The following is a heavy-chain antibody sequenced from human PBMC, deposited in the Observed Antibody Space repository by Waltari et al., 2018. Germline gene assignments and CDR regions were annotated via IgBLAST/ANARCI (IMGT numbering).Heavy chain of an antibody. V-gene: IGHV3-23*01. D-gene: IGHD6-13*01. J-gene: IGHJ4*02. CDR1: GFTFNNYA. Sequence: EVQLLESGGGLVQPGGSLRVSCAASGFTFNNYAMSWVRQAPGRGLECVSAISADGGNTYCAPSVKGRFTISRDYAKGTVSLQMNSLRAEDTAVYYCARDREGISWTLDYWGQGTLVTVSS. CDR2: ISADGGNT. CDR3: ARDREGISWTLDY.